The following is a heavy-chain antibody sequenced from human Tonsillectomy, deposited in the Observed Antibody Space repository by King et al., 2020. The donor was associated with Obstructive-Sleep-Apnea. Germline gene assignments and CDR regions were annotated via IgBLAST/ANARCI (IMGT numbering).Heavy chain of an antibody. D-gene: IGHD4-17*01. CDR1: GFTFSSYW. Sequence: VQLVESGGGLVQPGGSLRLSCAASGFTFSSYWMNWVRHAPGKGLEWVANIREDGDEKYYVDSVRGRFTISRDNAKTSLYLQMNSLRAEDTAVYYCARDQRVTTTRYFDYWGQGTLVTVSS. CDR3: ARDQRVTTTRYFDY. V-gene: IGHV3-7*01. J-gene: IGHJ4*02. CDR2: IREDGDEK.